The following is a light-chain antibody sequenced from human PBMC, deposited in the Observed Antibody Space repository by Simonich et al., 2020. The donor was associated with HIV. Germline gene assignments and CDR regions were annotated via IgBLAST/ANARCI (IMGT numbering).Light chain of an antibody. CDR2: LGS. J-gene: IGKJ3*01. Sequence: DIGMTQTPLSLSVIPGQPASFSCKSSQSLLHSDGKTYLYWYLQKPGQSPQLLIYLGSNRASGVPDRFSGSGSGTDFTLKISRVEADDVGVYYCMQAVQRKFTFGPGTKVDIK. V-gene: IGKV2-28*01. CDR3: MQAVQRKFT. CDR1: QSLLHSDGKTY.